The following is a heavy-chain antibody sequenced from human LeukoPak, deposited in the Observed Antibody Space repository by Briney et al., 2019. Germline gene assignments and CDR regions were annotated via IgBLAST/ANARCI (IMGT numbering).Heavy chain of an antibody. CDR1: GGSISSYY. Sequence: SETLSLTCTVSGGSISSYYRSWIRQPPGKGLEWIWYICNSGRTNSMPSLKTRVTISADTSKNRFSLKLSSVAAAETAVYYCARLRRHKWLWYFDLWGRGTLVTVTS. CDR2: ICNSGRT. CDR3: ARLRRHKWLWYFDL. V-gene: IGHV4-59*08. D-gene: IGHD6-19*01. J-gene: IGHJ2*01.